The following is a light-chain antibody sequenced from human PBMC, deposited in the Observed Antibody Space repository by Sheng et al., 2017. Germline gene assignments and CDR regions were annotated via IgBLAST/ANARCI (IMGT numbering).Light chain of an antibody. CDR2: DAS. J-gene: IGKJ2*01. Sequence: DIQMTQSPSSLSASVGDRVTITCRASRSINTYLNWYKQKPGKAPEFLIYDASSLQSGVPSRFSGSGSGTDFTLTINSLQPEDFATYYCQQSYSIPRYTFGQGSKLEIK. CDR3: QQSYSIPRYT. CDR1: RSINTY. V-gene: IGKV1-39*01.